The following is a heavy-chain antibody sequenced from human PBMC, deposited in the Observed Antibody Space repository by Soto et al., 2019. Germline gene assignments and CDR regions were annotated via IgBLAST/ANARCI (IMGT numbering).Heavy chain of an antibody. CDR3: ARGMNDYSTSSGRRSAQRGYYYGMDV. J-gene: IGHJ6*02. Sequence: QVRLVQSGPELKDPGASVRISCTASGYTFSSYYMHWVRQAPGQGLEWMGIINPSGGDTGYGQKFQGRVTMTRDTSTSTVYMELSSLRSEDTAVYYCARGMNDYSTSSGRRSAQRGYYYGMDVWGQGTTVTVS. CDR1: GYTFSSYY. D-gene: IGHD4-4*01. V-gene: IGHV1-46*01. CDR2: INPSGGDT.